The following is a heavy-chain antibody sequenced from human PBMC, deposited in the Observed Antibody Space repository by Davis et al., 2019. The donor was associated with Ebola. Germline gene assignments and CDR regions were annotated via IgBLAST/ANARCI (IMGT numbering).Heavy chain of an antibody. CDR3: ARDRPLDFFFGDYYGMDV. J-gene: IGHJ6*02. CDR1: GFTFSSYW. D-gene: IGHD3-16*01. V-gene: IGHV3-7*01. Sequence: GGSLRLSCAASGFTFSSYWMSWVRQAPGKGLEWVANIKQDGSEKYYADSAKGRFTISRDNAKNSLYLQMNSLGAEDTAVYYCARDRPLDFFFGDYYGMDVWGQGTTVTVSS. CDR2: IKQDGSEK.